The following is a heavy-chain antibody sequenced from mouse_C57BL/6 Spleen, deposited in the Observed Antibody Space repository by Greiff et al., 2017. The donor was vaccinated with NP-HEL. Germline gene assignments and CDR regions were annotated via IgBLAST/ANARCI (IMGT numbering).Heavy chain of an antibody. V-gene: IGHV1-72*01. CDR3: ARGTTVVANGYFDY. J-gene: IGHJ2*01. CDR2: IDPNSGGT. D-gene: IGHD1-1*01. Sequence: VQLQQPGAELVKPGASVKLSCKASGYTFTSYWMHWVKQRPGRGLEWIGRIDPNSGGTKYNEKFKSKATLTADKPSSTAYMQLSSLPSEDSAVYYCARGTTVVANGYFDYWGQGTTLTVSS. CDR1: GYTFTSYW.